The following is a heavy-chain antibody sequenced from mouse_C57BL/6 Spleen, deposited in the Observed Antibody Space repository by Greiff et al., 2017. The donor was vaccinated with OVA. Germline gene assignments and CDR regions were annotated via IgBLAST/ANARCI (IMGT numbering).Heavy chain of an antibody. J-gene: IGHJ2*01. CDR2: IDPSDSYT. CDR1: GYTFTSYW. CDR3: ARGELGHGYLDY. Sequence: QVQLQQPGAELVMPGASVKLSCKASGYTFTSYWMHWVKQRPGQGLEWIGEIDPSDSYTNYNQKFKGKSTLTVDKSSSTAYMQLSSLTSEDSAVYYCARGELGHGYLDYWGQGTTLTVSS. D-gene: IGHD4-1*01. V-gene: IGHV1-69*01.